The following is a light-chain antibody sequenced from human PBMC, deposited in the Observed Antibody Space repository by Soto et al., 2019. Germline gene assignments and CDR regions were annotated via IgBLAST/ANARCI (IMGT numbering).Light chain of an antibody. CDR2: DAS. Sequence: EMVLIQSPATLSLSPGERATLSCRASQSVSSNLAWYQQNPVQAPRLLIFDASKRATGNPVRFSGSGSGTDFTLTISSLQPEDFTVYYCQQHSDWPLTFGRGTRVEIK. CDR3: QQHSDWPLT. CDR1: QSVSSN. J-gene: IGKJ4*01. V-gene: IGKV3-11*01.